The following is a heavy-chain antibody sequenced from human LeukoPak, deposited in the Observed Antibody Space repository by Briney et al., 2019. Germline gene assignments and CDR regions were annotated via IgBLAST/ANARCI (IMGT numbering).Heavy chain of an antibody. CDR2: IYTSGST. D-gene: IGHD2-21*02. Sequence: SETLSLTCTVSGGSMSSHNWGWIRQPAGKGLEWIGRIYTSGSTNYNPSLKSRVTMSVDTSKSQFSLKMSSVTAADTAVYYCVRDAPGYCGGDCYHPWFDPWGQGTLVTVSS. CDR1: GGSMSSHN. J-gene: IGHJ5*02. V-gene: IGHV4-4*07. CDR3: VRDAPGYCGGDCYHPWFDP.